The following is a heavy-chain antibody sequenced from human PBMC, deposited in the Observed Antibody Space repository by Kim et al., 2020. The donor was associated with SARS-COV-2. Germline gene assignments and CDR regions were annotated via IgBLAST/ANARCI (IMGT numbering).Heavy chain of an antibody. V-gene: IGHV4-31*03. J-gene: IGHJ5*02. CDR1: GGSISSGGYY. CDR3: ARVREPYDSSGLLDH. Sequence: SETLSLTCTVSGGSISSGGYYWSWIRQHPGKGLEWIGYIYYSGSTYYNPSLKSRVTISVDTSKNQFSLKLSSVTAADTAVYYCARVREPYDSSGLLDHWGQGTLVTVSS. D-gene: IGHD3-22*01. CDR2: IYYSGST.